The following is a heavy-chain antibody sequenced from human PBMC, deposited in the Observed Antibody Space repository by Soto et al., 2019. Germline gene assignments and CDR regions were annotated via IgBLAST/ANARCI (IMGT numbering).Heavy chain of an antibody. V-gene: IGHV1-69*01. CDR2: IIPIFGTA. J-gene: IGHJ4*02. Sequence: QVQLVQSGAEVKKPGSSVKVSCKASGGTFSSYAISWVRQAPGQGLEWMGGIIPIFGTANYAQKFQGRVTITADESTSTAYMELSSLRSEDTAVYYCARGYCSSTSCYADFDYWGQGALVTVSS. CDR1: GGTFSSYA. D-gene: IGHD2-2*01. CDR3: ARGYCSSTSCYADFDY.